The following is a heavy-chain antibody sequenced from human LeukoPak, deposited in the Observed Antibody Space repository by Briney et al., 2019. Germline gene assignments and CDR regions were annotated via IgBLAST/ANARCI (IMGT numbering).Heavy chain of an antibody. V-gene: IGHV5-51*01. Sequence: GESLKISCKGSGYSFTSYWIGWVRQMPGKGLEWMGIIYPGDSDTRYSPSFQGQVTISADKSISTAYLQWSSLKASDTAMYYCARSPGCTNSVCYNGLDYWGQGTLVTVSS. J-gene: IGHJ4*02. D-gene: IGHD2-8*01. CDR3: ARSPGCTNSVCYNGLDY. CDR1: GYSFTSYW. CDR2: IYPGDSDT.